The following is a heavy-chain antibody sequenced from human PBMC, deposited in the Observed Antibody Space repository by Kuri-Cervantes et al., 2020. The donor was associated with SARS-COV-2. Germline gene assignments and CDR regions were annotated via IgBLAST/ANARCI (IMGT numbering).Heavy chain of an antibody. D-gene: IGHD6-13*01. Sequence: GESLKISCAASGITFSNAWMSWVRQAPGKGLEWVGRIKSKTDGGTTDYAAPVKGRFTISRDDSKNTLYLQMNSLKTEDTAVYYCTTDPWYSSSWYFLWYWGQGTLVTVSS. CDR3: TTDPWYSSSWYFLWY. V-gene: IGHV3-15*01. CDR2: IKSKTDGGTT. J-gene: IGHJ4*02. CDR1: GITFSNAW.